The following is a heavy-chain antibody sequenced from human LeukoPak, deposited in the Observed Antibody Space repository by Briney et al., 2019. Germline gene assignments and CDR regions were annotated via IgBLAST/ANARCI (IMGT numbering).Heavy chain of an antibody. CDR3: AKTKITLILVANPLSGAFDM. V-gene: IGHV3-23*01. Sequence: QAGGSLRLSCTASGFTFSDYAVTWVRQVPGKGLEWVSGIGGSAASSKHYAESVMGRFTISRDNSKNKVYLEMNSLRVDDTAVYHCAKTKITLILVANPLSGAFDMWGQGTLVTVSS. D-gene: IGHD3-22*01. J-gene: IGHJ3*02. CDR1: GFTFSDYA. CDR2: IGGSAASSK.